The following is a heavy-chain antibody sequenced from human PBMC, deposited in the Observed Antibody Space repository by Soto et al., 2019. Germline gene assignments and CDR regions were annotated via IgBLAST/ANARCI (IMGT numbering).Heavy chain of an antibody. Sequence: SETLSLTCAVYGGSFSGYYWSWIRQPPGKGLEWIGEINHSGSTNYNPSLKSRVTISVDTSKNQFSLKLSSVTAAGTAVYYCARLVDPGHFDYWGQGTLVTVPS. V-gene: IGHV4-34*01. J-gene: IGHJ4*02. CDR2: INHSGST. D-gene: IGHD2-2*01. CDR1: GGSFSGYY. CDR3: ARLVDPGHFDY.